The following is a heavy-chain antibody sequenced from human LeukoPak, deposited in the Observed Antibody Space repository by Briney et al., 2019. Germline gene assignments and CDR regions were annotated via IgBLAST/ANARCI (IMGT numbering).Heavy chain of an antibody. CDR3: ARGVVAARRGANWFDP. D-gene: IGHD6-6*01. J-gene: IGHJ5*02. CDR2: MNPNSGNT. Sequence: ASVKVSCKASGYTFTSYDINWVRQATGQGLEWMGWMNPNSGNTGYAQKFQGRVTITRNTSISTAYMELSSLRSEDTAVYYCARGVVAARRGANWFDPWGQGTLVTVSS. V-gene: IGHV1-8*03. CDR1: GYTFTSYD.